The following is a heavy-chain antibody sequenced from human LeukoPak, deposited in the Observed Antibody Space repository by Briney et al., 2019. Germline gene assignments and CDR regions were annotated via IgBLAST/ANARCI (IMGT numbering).Heavy chain of an antibody. CDR2: FSGSGGST. CDR1: GFTFSSYA. V-gene: IGHV3-23*01. Sequence: GESLTLSCAASGFTFSSYAMSWVRHAPGKGLECISGFSGSGGSTYYADSVKGRFTISRDNSKNTLYLQMNSLRAEDTAVYYCAKDEYYYDSSGYIGSDAFDIWGQGTMVTVSS. CDR3: AKDEYYYDSSGYIGSDAFDI. J-gene: IGHJ3*02. D-gene: IGHD3-22*01.